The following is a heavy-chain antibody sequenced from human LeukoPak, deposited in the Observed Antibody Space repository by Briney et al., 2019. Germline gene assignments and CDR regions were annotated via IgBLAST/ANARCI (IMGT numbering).Heavy chain of an antibody. D-gene: IGHD3-9*01. CDR1: GFTFGDYA. Sequence: GGSLRLSCTASGFTFGDYAMSWVRQAPGKGLEWVGFIRSKAYGGTTEYAASVKGRFTISRDDSKSIAYLQMNSLKTEDTAVYYCTRHILTGYHYYYGMDVWGQGTTVTVSS. CDR3: TRHILTGYHYYYGMDV. V-gene: IGHV3-49*04. J-gene: IGHJ6*02. CDR2: IRSKAYGGTT.